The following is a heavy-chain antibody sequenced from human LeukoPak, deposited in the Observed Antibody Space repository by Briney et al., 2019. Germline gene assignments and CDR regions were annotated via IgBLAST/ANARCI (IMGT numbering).Heavy chain of an antibody. CDR2: IIPIFGTA. Sequence: ASVKVSCKASGGTFSSYAISWVRQAPGQGLEWMGGIIPIFGTANYAQKFQGGVTITADESTSTAYMELSSLRSEDTAVYYCARGGSSWYSDYWGQGTLVTVSS. J-gene: IGHJ4*02. V-gene: IGHV1-69*13. D-gene: IGHD6-13*01. CDR1: GGTFSSYA. CDR3: ARGGSSWYSDY.